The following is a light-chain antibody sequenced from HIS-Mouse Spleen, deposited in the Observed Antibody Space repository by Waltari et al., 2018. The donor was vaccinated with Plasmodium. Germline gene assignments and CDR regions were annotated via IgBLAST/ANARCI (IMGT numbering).Light chain of an antibody. V-gene: IGKV3-15*01. CDR3: QQYNNWSFT. CDR1: QSVSSN. CDR2: GAS. J-gene: IGKJ3*01. Sequence: EIVMTQSPATLSVSPGERATLSCRASQSVSSNLAWYQQKPGQAPRLLIYGASTRATGIPARFSGSGSGTEFTLTISSLQSEDFPVYYCQQYNNWSFTFGPGTKVDIK.